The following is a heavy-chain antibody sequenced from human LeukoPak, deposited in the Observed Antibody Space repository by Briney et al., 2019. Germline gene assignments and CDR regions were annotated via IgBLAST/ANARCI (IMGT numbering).Heavy chain of an antibody. J-gene: IGHJ6*03. D-gene: IGHD2-15*01. CDR2: VQYDGSNK. CDR3: ANSPSTPCSSYYMHL. CDR1: GFIFSRYG. Sequence: GGSLRLSCAMSGFIFSRYGIHGVGQAPGKGLEWVTFVQYDGSNKYYADSVKDRFTIYRDNSTNIVYLPKNTLRARHTPVYYCANSPSTPCSSYYMHLWGKGTTVTVSS. V-gene: IGHV3-30*02.